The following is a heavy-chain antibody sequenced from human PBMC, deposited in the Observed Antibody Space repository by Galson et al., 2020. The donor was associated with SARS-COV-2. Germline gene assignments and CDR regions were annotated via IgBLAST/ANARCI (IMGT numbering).Heavy chain of an antibody. Sequence: ASVTVSCKASGYRFTGYSLYWVRQAPGQRLEYMGWINPSTGRASYGQKFQDRATMTRDMSITTSFLKLRGLRFDDTAVYYCVRGLSGDWPYYYFYGMDGWGQGTTVTVSS. J-gene: IGHJ6*01. V-gene: IGHV1-2*02. CDR2: INPSTGRA. CDR3: VRGLSGDWPYYYFYGMDG. CDR1: GYRFTGYS. D-gene: IGHD2-21*02.